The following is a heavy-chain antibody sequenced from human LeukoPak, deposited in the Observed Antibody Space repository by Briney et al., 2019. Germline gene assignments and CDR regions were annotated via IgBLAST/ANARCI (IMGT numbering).Heavy chain of an antibody. CDR2: ISGSGGST. Sequence: GWSLRLSCAASRFTFSSYAMSWVRQAPGRGLEWVSAISGSGGSTYYADSVRGRSTISSHNSKNTLYMQMNSLRAEDKAVYYCAKAGIMITCGGVIVLEYYFDYWGQGTLVTVSS. D-gene: IGHD3-16*02. CDR3: AKAGIMITCGGVIVLEYYFDY. CDR1: RFTFSSYA. J-gene: IGHJ4*02. V-gene: IGHV3-23*01.